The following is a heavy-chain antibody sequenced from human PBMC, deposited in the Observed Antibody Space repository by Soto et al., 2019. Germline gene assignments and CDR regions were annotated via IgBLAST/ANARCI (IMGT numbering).Heavy chain of an antibody. CDR2: FYDGNT. Sequence: AETLSLTCIVSGGSITRRSSYWAWIRQPPGKGLEWVGTFYDGNTYHNPSLRSRITIAVDTSKNQFSLKLNSVAAADTAFYYCATTRGLAVGGSFDYWGQGMLVTVSS. J-gene: IGHJ4*02. CDR3: ATTRGLAVGGSFDY. D-gene: IGHD3-10*01. V-gene: IGHV4-39*01. CDR1: GGSITRRSSY.